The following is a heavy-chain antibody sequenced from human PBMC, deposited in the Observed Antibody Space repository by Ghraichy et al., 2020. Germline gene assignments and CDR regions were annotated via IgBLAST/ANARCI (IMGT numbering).Heavy chain of an antibody. CDR1: GFTFSSYS. Sequence: GGSLRLSCAASGFTFSSYSMNWVRQAPGKGLEWVSSISSSSSYIYYADSVKGRFTISRDNAKNSLYLQMNSLRAEDTAVYYCARDFRGSYGDYVYFQHWGQGTLVTVSS. CDR2: ISSSSSYI. D-gene: IGHD4-17*01. V-gene: IGHV3-21*01. CDR3: ARDFRGSYGDYVYFQH. J-gene: IGHJ1*01.